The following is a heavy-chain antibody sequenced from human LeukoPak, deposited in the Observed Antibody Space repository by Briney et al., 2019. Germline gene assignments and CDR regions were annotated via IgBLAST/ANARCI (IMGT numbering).Heavy chain of an antibody. D-gene: IGHD2-15*01. CDR3: AKSPGLLPFY. V-gene: IGHV3-23*01. Sequence: GGSLRLSCAASGFTFSSYAMGWVRQAPGKGLEWVSGISSSGGSTYYADSVKGRFTLSRDNSKNTLHLQMNSLRAEDTAVYYCAKSPGLLPFYWGQGTLVTVSS. J-gene: IGHJ4*02. CDR2: ISSSGGST. CDR1: GFTFSSYA.